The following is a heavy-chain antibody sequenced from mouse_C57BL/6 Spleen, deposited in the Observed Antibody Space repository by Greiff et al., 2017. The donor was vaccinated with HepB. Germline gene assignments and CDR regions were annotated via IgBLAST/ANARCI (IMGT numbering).Heavy chain of an antibody. CDR1: GYTFTSYW. D-gene: IGHD1-1*01. V-gene: IGHV1S81*02. CDR3: ARSKKIVATYFDY. Sequence: VQLQQSGAELVKAGASVKMSCKASGYTFTSYWMHWVKQRLGQGLEWFAETNPTNGRTYYNEKFKSKATLTVDKSSSTAYMLLSGPTFEDSAVYYCARSKKIVATYFDYWGQVTTLTVYS. J-gene: IGHJ2*01. CDR2: TNPTNGRT.